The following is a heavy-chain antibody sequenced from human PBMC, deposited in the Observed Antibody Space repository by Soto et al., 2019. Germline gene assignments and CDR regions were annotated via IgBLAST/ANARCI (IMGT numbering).Heavy chain of an antibody. D-gene: IGHD4-17*01. CDR1: GFTFSSYG. V-gene: IGHV3-30*02. CDR3: ARSTVNGFDY. Sequence: PGGSLRLSSAAPGFTFSSYGMHWVRQAPGKGLEWVAFIRHDVSNEYYGDFGKGRFTISRDNSKNTLYLQMNNLRAEDTAVYYCARSTVNGFDYWGQGTLVTVSS. CDR2: IRHDVSNE. J-gene: IGHJ4*02.